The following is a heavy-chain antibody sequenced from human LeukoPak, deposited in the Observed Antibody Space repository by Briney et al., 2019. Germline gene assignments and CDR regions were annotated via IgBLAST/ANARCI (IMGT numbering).Heavy chain of an antibody. Sequence: ASVKVSCTVSGYTLTELSMHWVRQAPGKGLEWMGGFDPEDGETIYAQKFQGRVTMTEDTSTDTAYMELSRLRSDDTAVYYCARDLPTGYSSGWYKENFDYWGQGTLVTVSS. J-gene: IGHJ4*02. CDR2: FDPEDGET. V-gene: IGHV1-24*01. CDR1: GYTLTELS. CDR3: ARDLPTGYSSGWYKENFDY. D-gene: IGHD6-19*01.